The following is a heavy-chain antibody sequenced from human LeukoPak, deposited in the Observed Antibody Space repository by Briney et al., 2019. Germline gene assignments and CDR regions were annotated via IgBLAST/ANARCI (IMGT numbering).Heavy chain of an antibody. D-gene: IGHD5-24*01. V-gene: IGHV4-34*01. Sequence: SETLSLTCAVYGESFSSYYWSWSRQPPGKGLEWIGEINHSGNTNYNPSLTSRVTISVDTSKNQFSLKLSSVTAADTAVYYCARVDGDGYNIPDYWGQGTLVTVSS. CDR2: INHSGNT. CDR1: GESFSSYY. CDR3: ARVDGDGYNIPDY. J-gene: IGHJ4*02.